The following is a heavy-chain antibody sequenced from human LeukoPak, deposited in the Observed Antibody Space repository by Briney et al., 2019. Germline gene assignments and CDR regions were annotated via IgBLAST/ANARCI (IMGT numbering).Heavy chain of an antibody. V-gene: IGHV3-30*02. Sequence: PGGSLRLSCAASGFTFSSYGMHWVRQAPGKGLEWVAFIRYDGSNKYYADSVKGRFTISRDNSKNTLYLQMNSLRAEDTAVYYRAKDAALTFLEWLPGWNLDVRGKGTTVTVSS. D-gene: IGHD3-3*02. CDR1: GFTFSSYG. J-gene: IGHJ6*04. CDR2: IRYDGSNK. CDR3: AKDAALTFLEWLPGWNLDV.